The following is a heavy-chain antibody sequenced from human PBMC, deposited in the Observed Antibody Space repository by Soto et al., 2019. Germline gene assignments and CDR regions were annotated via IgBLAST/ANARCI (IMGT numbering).Heavy chain of an antibody. CDR1: GDSISSSTYY. CDR2: IYYSGGT. V-gene: IGHV4-39*01. Sequence: QLQLQESVPDLVKPSEHLSLTCPVSGDSISSSTYYSGWIRQPPVKGLEWIGSIYYSGGTYYNPSLKSRLTVSVDTTKNRFSRKLPSVTAADAAMYYCAITATVTTGYFDVLGQGALVTVSS. D-gene: IGHD4-17*01. J-gene: IGHJ4*02. CDR3: AITATVTTGYFDV.